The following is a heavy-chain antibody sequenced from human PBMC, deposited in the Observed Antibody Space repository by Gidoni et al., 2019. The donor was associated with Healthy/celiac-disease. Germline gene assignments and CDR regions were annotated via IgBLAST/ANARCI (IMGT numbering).Heavy chain of an antibody. Sequence: EVQQLQSGGGLVQPGGSRSLSWAASGFTFSSYAMRWVRQAPGKGLGWVSAISGSGGITYYADAAKGRFTISRDTSKNTLSLQMNSLRAEDTAVYYCAKDHPYYDSSGYYDKPFDYWGQGTLVTVSS. V-gene: IGHV3-23*01. CDR3: AKDHPYYDSSGYYDKPFDY. CDR2: ISGSGGIT. J-gene: IGHJ4*02. D-gene: IGHD3-22*01. CDR1: GFTFSSYA.